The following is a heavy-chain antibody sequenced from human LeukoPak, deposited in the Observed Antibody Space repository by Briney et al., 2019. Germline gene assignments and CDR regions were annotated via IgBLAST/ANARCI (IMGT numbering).Heavy chain of an antibody. J-gene: IGHJ6*03. CDR2: IDPNSGGT. V-gene: IGHV1-2*02. CDR3: ARTYYYYYYMDV. CDR1: GYTFTGYY. Sequence: GASVKVSCKASGYTFTGYYMHWVRQAPGQGLEWMGWIDPNSGGTNYAQKFQGRVTMTRDTSISTAYMELSRLRSDDTAVYYCARTYYYYYYMDVWGKGTTVTVSS.